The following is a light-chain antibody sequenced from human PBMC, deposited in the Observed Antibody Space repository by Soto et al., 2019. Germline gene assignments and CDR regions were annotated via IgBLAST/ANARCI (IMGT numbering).Light chain of an antibody. Sequence: LTQPASVSWSPGQSITISCAGTRVDIGAYDYVSWYQQHPGNAPKLLVYEVTNRPSGVSDRFSGSKSGNTASLTISGLQAEDEADYYCNSYTNSSAVVFGGGTKVTVL. CDR2: EVT. CDR1: RVDIGAYDY. V-gene: IGLV2-14*01. J-gene: IGLJ2*01. CDR3: NSYTNSSAVV.